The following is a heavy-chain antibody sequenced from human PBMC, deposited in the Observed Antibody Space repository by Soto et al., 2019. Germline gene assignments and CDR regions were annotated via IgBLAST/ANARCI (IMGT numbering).Heavy chain of an antibody. CDR3: AKERMEQYQLLPFFDY. Sequence: SLRLSCAASGFSFSSYGMHWLRQAAGKGLEWVAVISYDGSNKYYADSVRGRFTISRDNSKNTLYLQMNSLRPEDTAVFYCAKERMEQYQLLPFFDYWGRGTLVTVSS. J-gene: IGHJ4*02. CDR2: ISYDGSNK. V-gene: IGHV3-30*18. CDR1: GFSFSSYG. D-gene: IGHD2-2*01.